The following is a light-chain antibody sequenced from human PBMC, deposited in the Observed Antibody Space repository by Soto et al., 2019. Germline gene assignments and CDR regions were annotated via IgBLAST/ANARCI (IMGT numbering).Light chain of an antibody. V-gene: IGKV3-15*01. J-gene: IGKJ1*01. CDR3: EQNSITPKT. Sequence: EIVMTQSPATLSVSPGARATLSCRASQSVSSNLAWYQQKPGQAPRHLSNGASTRAPGLPDRFRGRESGTDLTLPIARRARENFAVYYCEQNSITPKTFGQGTRWIS. CDR2: GAS. CDR1: QSVSSN.